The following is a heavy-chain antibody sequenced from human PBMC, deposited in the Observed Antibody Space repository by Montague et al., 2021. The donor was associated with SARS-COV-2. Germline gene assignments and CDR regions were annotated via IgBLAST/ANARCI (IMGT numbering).Heavy chain of an antibody. D-gene: IGHD6-19*01. J-gene: IGHJ4*02. CDR2: IYYSGST. Sequence: SETLSLTCTVSGASISSSSYYWGWIRQPPGKGLEWIGSIYYSGSTYYNPSLKSRVTISVDTSKNQFSLKLRSVTAADTAVYYCARQRRGGLVSTPRFFDYWGQGTLVTVSS. CDR1: GASISSSSYY. V-gene: IGHV4-39*01. CDR3: ARQRRGGLVSTPRFFDY.